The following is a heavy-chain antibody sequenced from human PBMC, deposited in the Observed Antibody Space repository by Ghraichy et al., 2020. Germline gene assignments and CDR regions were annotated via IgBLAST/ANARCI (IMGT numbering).Heavy chain of an antibody. J-gene: IGHJ6*02. Sequence: SETLSLTCTVSGGSISSPDYFWGWVRQPAGKGLEWVGSAFYSGTDYYNPSLKSRVAVSVDTSKNQFSLKLTSVTAADTGMYFCTRHSSGTRHWDYRGVDVWGQGTTVIVS. CDR2: AFYSGTD. V-gene: IGHV4-39*01. CDR3: TRHSSGTRHWDYRGVDV. CDR1: GGSISSPDYF. D-gene: IGHD7-27*01.